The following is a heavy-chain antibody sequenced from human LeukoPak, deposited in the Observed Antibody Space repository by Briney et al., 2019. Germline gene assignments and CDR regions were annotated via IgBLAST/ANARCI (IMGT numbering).Heavy chain of an antibody. D-gene: IGHD6-6*01. V-gene: IGHV4-4*09. J-gene: IGHJ4*02. CDR3: ARTPYSSSFFLDF. CDR2: IHNTGST. Sequence: SEALSLTCTVSGGSIGSSYWSWIRQPPGKGLEWIGYIHNTGSTNYNPSLESRVTISVATSKNQFSLKLSSMAAADTAVCYCARTPYSSSFFLDFWGQGTLVTVSS. CDR1: GGSIGSSY.